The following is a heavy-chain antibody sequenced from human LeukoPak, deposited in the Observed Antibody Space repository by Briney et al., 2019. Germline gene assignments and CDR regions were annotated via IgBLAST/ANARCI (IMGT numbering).Heavy chain of an antibody. Sequence: QSGGSLRLSCSASGFTFSNHHMTWVRQAPGKGLEWVSYISSSSSVIYYAESVKGRFTISRDNAKNSLYLQMNSLRAEDTAVYYCARDVGYRSWFDPWGQGTLVIVSS. CDR2: ISSSSSVI. J-gene: IGHJ5*02. D-gene: IGHD5-18*01. CDR3: ARDVGYRSWFDP. CDR1: GFTFSNHH. V-gene: IGHV3-48*01.